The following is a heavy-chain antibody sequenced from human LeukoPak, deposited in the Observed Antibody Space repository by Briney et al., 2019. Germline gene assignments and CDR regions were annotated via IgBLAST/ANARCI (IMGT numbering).Heavy chain of an antibody. D-gene: IGHD3-22*01. V-gene: IGHV3-48*01. CDR1: GFAFSSYS. J-gene: IGHJ4*02. CDR3: ARDFSPTYYYTSSGYHFDF. Sequence: GGSLRLSCAASGFAFSSYSMNWVRQAPGKGLEWVSYISSRSSTITYADSVKGRFTISRDNAKNSLYLQMNSLRAEDTAVYYCARDFSPTYYYTSSGYHFDFWGQGTLVTVSS. CDR2: ISSRSSTI.